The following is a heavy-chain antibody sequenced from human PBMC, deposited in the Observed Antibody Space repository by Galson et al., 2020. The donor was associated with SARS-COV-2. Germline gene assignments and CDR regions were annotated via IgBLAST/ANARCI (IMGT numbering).Heavy chain of an antibody. J-gene: IGHJ3*02. CDR2: IGPGGGTT. V-gene: IGHV3-23*01. Sequence: GGSLRLSCAASDFTFATYAMNWVRQAPGKGLEWVSTIGPGGGTTHYADSVKGRFTISRDNSKNTLYLQMNSLRAEDTAVYYCAKDRGYHPGIDAFDIWGQGTMVTVSS. CDR1: DFTFATYA. CDR3: AKDRGYHPGIDAFDI. D-gene: IGHD3-16*02.